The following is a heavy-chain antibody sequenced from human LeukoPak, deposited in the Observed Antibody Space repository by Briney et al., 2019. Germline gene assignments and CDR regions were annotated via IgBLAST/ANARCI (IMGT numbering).Heavy chain of an antibody. J-gene: IGHJ4*02. Sequence: PGGSLRLSCAASGFTFDNYGMSWVRQAPGKGLEWVSGINWNGGSTGYADSVKGRFTISRDNAKNSLYLQMNSRRAEDTALYYCASLNLYDSSGYFRYWGKGTLVTVSS. V-gene: IGHV3-20*04. CDR2: INWNGGST. CDR3: ASLNLYDSSGYFRY. CDR1: GFTFDNYG. D-gene: IGHD3-22*01.